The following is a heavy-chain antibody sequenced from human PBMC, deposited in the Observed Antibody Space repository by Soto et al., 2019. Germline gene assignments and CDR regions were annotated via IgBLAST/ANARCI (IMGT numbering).Heavy chain of an antibody. CDR1: GFTFSSFA. D-gene: IGHD1-20*01. J-gene: IGHJ6*02. CDR2: ISGSGGST. V-gene: IGHV3-23*01. CDR3: GKDINAGGMDV. Sequence: PGGSLRLSCAASGFTFSSFAMTWVRQAPGKGLEWVSLISGSGGSTYSADSVKGRFTISRDNAKNSLYLQMNSLRPEDSALYYCGKDINAGGMDVWGQGTTVTVSS.